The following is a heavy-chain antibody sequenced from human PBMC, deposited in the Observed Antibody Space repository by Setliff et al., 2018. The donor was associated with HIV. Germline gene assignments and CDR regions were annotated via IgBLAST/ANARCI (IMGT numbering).Heavy chain of an antibody. CDR1: GVSISSSSYF. CDR2: IYFSGST. CDR3: AREWLQHTGDDAFDI. J-gene: IGHJ3*02. V-gene: IGHV4-39*07. D-gene: IGHD5-12*01. Sequence: SETLSLTCAVSGVSISSSSYFWGWIRRPPGTGLDWIGSIYFSGSTYYNPSLESRVTISMDTSKNQFSLKLNSVTAANTAVYYCAREWLQHTGDDAFDIWGQGTMVTVSS.